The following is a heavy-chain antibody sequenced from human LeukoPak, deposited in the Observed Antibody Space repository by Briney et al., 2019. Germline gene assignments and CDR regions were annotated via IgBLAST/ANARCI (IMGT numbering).Heavy chain of an antibody. D-gene: IGHD2-2*01. CDR3: ARAPITSPFYFDY. J-gene: IGHJ4*02. CDR2: INWSGGST. CDR1: GFAFVEHG. Sequence: GGSLRLSCTASGFAFVEHGMSWVRPVPGKGGEWVSGINWSGGSTGYADPLRGRFTISRDNAKNSLYLQMDSLRAEDTALYYCARAPITSPFYFDYWGQGTLVTVSS. V-gene: IGHV3-20*04.